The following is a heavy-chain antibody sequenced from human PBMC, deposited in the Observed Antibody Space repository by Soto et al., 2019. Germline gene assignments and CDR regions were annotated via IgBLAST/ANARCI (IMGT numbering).Heavy chain of an antibody. J-gene: IGHJ4*02. V-gene: IGHV3-49*04. CDR3: TREGGQAR. Sequence: SLRLSCTSSVFTFGDYAMSCVRHAPGKGLEWVGFIRSKAYGGTTEYAASVKGRFTISRDDSKSIAYLQMNSLKTEDTAVYYCTREGGQARWGQGTLVNVSS. CDR1: VFTFGDYA. CDR2: IRSKAYGGTT.